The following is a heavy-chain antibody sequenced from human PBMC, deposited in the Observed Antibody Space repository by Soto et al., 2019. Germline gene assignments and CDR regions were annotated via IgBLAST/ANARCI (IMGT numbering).Heavy chain of an antibody. Sequence: SETLSLTCAVYGGSFSGYYWSWIRQPPGKGLEWIGEINHSGGTNYNPSLKSRVTISVDTSKNQFSLKLSSVTAADTAVYYCARRLVFYYFDYWGQGTLVTVSS. CDR3: ARRLVFYYFDY. CDR2: INHSGGT. D-gene: IGHD3-16*01. V-gene: IGHV4-34*01. CDR1: GGSFSGYY. J-gene: IGHJ4*02.